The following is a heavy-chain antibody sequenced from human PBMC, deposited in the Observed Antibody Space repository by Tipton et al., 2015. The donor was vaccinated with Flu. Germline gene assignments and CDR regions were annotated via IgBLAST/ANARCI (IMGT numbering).Heavy chain of an antibody. D-gene: IGHD6-6*01. J-gene: IGHJ4*02. Sequence: TLSLTCTVSGGSISSYYWSWIRQPPGKGLEWIGYIYYSGSTNYNPSLKSRVTISVDTSKNQFSLKLSSVTAADTAVYYCARADSGSSQIVHWGRGTLVTVSS. V-gene: IGHV4-59*01. CDR2: IYYSGST. CDR3: ARADSGSSQIVH. CDR1: GGSISSYY.